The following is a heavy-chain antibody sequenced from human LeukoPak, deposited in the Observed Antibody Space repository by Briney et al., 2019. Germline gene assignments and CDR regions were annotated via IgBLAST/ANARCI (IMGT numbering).Heavy chain of an antibody. CDR1: GFTFSSHW. J-gene: IGHJ4*02. D-gene: IGHD6-6*01. V-gene: IGHV3-7*03. Sequence: GGSLRLSCAVSGFTFSSHWMSWVRQAPGKGLEWVAYIKEDGSEKFYVDSVKGRFTISRDNAKNSLYLQMSGLRAEDTAVYFCARIGYSSSSFDYWGQGVLVTVYS. CDR3: ARIGYSSSSFDY. CDR2: IKEDGSEK.